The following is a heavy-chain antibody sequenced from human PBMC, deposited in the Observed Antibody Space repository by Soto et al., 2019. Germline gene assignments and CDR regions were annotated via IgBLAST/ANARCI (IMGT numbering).Heavy chain of an antibody. Sequence: XXSRRLSWAAGGFTFSMYRINWVRQAAGRGRGWVSSISSGGTYIYYRDSLKRRFTTSRDNATTSLYLQMNSLRVEDTAVYYCVRDLRYCTGASCYPNFDYCGQGTRVTVSS. CDR2: ISSGGTYI. V-gene: IGHV3-21*01. J-gene: IGHJ4*02. CDR1: GFTFSMYR. D-gene: IGHD2-15*01. CDR3: VRDLRYCTGASCYPNFDY.